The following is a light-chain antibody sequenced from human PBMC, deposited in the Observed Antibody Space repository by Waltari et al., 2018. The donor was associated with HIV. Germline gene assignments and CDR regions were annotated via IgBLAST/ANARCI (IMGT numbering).Light chain of an antibody. J-gene: IGKJ2*01. Sequence: DTHMTQSPSSLSASVRDRATIPCRASESIISYLNWYHQSPGKATTLLICGTSTLQDGVPSRFSGSGSETEFALSIAGLQREDFGTYFCQQTFSPPRTFGPGT. V-gene: IGKV1-39*01. CDR2: GTS. CDR1: ESIISY. CDR3: QQTFSPPRT.